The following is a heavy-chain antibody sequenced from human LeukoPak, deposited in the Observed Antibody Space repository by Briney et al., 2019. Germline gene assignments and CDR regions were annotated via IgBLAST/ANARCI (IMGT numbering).Heavy chain of an antibody. CDR1: GYTFTSYG. V-gene: IGHV1-18*01. Sequence: GASVKVSCKASGYTFTSYGISWVRRAPGQGLEWMGWISAYNGNTNYAQKLQGRVTMTTDTSTSTAYMELRSLRSDDTAVYYCARDGRRYCSSTSCPPDPWGQGTLVTVSS. J-gene: IGHJ5*02. CDR3: ARDGRRYCSSTSCPPDP. CDR2: ISAYNGNT. D-gene: IGHD2-2*01.